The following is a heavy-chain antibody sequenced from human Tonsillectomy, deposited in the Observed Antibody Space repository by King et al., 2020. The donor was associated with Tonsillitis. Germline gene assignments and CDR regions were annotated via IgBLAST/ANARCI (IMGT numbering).Heavy chain of an antibody. CDR1: GGSITSGSYY. CDR3: ARDTGWYHDVYYMDV. V-gene: IGHV4-61*02. CDR2: IYPSGST. Sequence: VQLQESGPGLVKPSQTLSLTCTVSGGSITSGSYYWSWIRQPAGKGLEWIGRIYPSGSTNYNPSLKSRVTISVDTSKNQFSLNLRYVTAADTAVYYCARDTGWYHDVYYMDVWGKGTTVTVSS. D-gene: IGHD6-19*01. J-gene: IGHJ6*03.